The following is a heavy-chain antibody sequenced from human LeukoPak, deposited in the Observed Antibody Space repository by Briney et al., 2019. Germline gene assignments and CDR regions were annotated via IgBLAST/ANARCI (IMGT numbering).Heavy chain of an antibody. Sequence: SETLSLTCAVYGGSFSGYYWSWVRQPPGKGLEWIGEINHSGSTNYNPSLKSRVTISVDTPKNQFSLKLSSVTAADTAVYYCARGPAATVAAAAYNRFDPWGQGTLVTVSS. V-gene: IGHV4-34*01. D-gene: IGHD6-13*01. CDR2: INHSGST. CDR3: ARGPAATVAAAAYNRFDP. CDR1: GGSFSGYY. J-gene: IGHJ5*02.